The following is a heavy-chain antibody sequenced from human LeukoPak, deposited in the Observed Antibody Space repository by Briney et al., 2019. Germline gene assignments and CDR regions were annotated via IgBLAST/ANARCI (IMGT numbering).Heavy chain of an antibody. D-gene: IGHD3-9*01. CDR3: AKGEALRYFDWLPRDDY. V-gene: IGHV3-23*01. J-gene: IGHJ4*02. CDR2: ISGSGGSK. Sequence: QPGGSLRLSCAASGFTFSSYAMCWVRQAPGKGLEWVSAISGSGGSKYYADSEKGRFTISRDNSKNTLYLQIDSLRAEDTAVYYCAKGEALRYFDWLPRDDYWGQGTLVTVPS. CDR1: GFTFSSYA.